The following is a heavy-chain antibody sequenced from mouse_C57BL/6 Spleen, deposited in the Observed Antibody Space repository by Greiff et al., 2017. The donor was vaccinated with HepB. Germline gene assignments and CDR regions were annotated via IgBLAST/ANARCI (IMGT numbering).Heavy chain of an antibody. Sequence: EVHLVESGGGLVKPGGSLKLSCAASGFTFSDYGMHWVRQAPEKGLEWVAYISSGSSTIYYADTVKGRFTISRDNAKNTLFLQMTSLRSEDTAMYYCAIYYGSSFDYWGQGTTLTVSS. CDR1: GFTFSDYG. CDR2: ISSGSSTI. V-gene: IGHV5-17*01. D-gene: IGHD1-1*01. CDR3: AIYYGSSFDY. J-gene: IGHJ2*01.